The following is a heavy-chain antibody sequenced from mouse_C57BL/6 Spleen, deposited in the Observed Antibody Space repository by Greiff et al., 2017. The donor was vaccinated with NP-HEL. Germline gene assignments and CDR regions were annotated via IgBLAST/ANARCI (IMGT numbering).Heavy chain of an antibody. CDR2: ISDGGSYT. D-gene: IGHD2-3*01. CDR3: AREDGYWYFDV. CDR1: GFTFSSYA. V-gene: IGHV5-4*01. J-gene: IGHJ1*03. Sequence: EVKVVESGGGLVKPGGSLKLSCAASGFTFSSYAMSWVRQTPEKRLEWVASISDGGSYTYYPDNVKGRFTISRDNAKNNLYLQMSHLKSEDTAMYYCAREDGYWYFDVWGTGTTVTVSS.